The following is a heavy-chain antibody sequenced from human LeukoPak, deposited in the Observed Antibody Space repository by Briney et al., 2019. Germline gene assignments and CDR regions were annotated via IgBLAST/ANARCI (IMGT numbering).Heavy chain of an antibody. D-gene: IGHD3-22*01. V-gene: IGHV1-2*02. Sequence: ASVWVSCEASGYTFTGYYMHWVRQAPGQGLEWMGWSNPNTGGTNSAQKFQGRVTMTRDTSITTAYMELSSLTSDDTAVYYCARGVRTYYYDTSGRYLNYWGQGTLVTVAS. J-gene: IGHJ4*02. CDR2: SNPNTGGT. CDR1: GYTFTGYY. CDR3: ARGVRTYYYDTSGRYLNY.